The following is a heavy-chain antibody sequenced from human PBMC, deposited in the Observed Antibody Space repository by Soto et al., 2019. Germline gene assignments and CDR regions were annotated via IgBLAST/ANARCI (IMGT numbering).Heavy chain of an antibody. Sequence: EVQLMESGGGLVQPGGSLRLSCTASGFSVSTNFMNWVRQAPGKGLEWLSVIFPGGSTYYADSMKGRFTISRDISKNTVFLQMNSLRAEDTVVYFCARRALTPAFVDYWGQGTLVTVSS. CDR3: ARRALTPAFVDY. CDR1: GFSVSTNF. CDR2: IFPGGST. J-gene: IGHJ4*02. V-gene: IGHV3-66*01. D-gene: IGHD3-10*01.